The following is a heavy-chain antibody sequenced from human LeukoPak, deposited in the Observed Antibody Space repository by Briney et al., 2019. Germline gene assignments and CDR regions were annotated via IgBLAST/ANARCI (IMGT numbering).Heavy chain of an antibody. J-gene: IGHJ4*02. Sequence: HPGGSLRLSCAASGFTFSSYAMHWVRQAPGKGLEWVANIKQDGSEKYYVDSVKGRFTISRDNAKNSLYLQMNSLRAEDTAVYYCAGGSSSGLLDYWGQGTLVTVSS. CDR3: AGGSSSGLLDY. D-gene: IGHD6-6*01. CDR2: IKQDGSEK. CDR1: GFTFSSYA. V-gene: IGHV3-7*04.